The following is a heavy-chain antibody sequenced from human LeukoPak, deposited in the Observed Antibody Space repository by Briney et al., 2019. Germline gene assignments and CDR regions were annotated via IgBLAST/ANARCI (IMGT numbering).Heavy chain of an antibody. CDR1: GYTFTGYY. CDR2: INPNSGGT. J-gene: IGHJ5*02. Sequence: ASVKVSRKASGYTFTGYYMHWVRQAPGQGLEWMGWINPNSGGTNYAQKFQGRVTMTRDTSISTAYMELSRLRSDDTAVHYRARERAVAGAFDPWGQGTLVTVSS. CDR3: ARERAVAGAFDP. D-gene: IGHD6-19*01. V-gene: IGHV1-2*02.